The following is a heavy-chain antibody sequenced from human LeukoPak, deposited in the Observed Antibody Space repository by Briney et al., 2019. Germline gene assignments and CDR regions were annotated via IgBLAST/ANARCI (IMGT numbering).Heavy chain of an antibody. Sequence: GGSLRLSCAASGFAFSSYEMNWVRQAPGKGLEWVSYIDYRGSSIFYADSVKGRFTISRDNAKNSLYLQMNSLRAEDTAVYYCASELSFHGMDVWGQGTTVTVSS. D-gene: IGHD3-16*01. CDR2: IDYRGSSI. CDR3: ASELSFHGMDV. CDR1: GFAFSSYE. J-gene: IGHJ6*02. V-gene: IGHV3-48*03.